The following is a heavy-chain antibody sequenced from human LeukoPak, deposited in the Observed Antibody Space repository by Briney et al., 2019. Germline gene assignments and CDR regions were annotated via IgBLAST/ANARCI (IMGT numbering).Heavy chain of an antibody. V-gene: IGHV3-23*01. Sequence: AGGSLILSCATSGFTFSNYAVSWVRQAPGKGVEWVSSISGSGGTTYYGDSVKARFTISRDNTKNTLYLKMTSLRAEDTAVYYCAKDPYRVSSGLVDYWGQGTLVTVSS. J-gene: IGHJ4*02. CDR2: ISGSGGTT. D-gene: IGHD5/OR15-5a*01. CDR1: GFTFSNYA. CDR3: AKDPYRVSSGLVDY.